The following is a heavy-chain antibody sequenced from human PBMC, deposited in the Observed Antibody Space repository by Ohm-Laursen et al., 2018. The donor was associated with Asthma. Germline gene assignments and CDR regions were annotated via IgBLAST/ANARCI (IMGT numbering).Heavy chain of an antibody. CDR2: IHHSGNA. D-gene: IGHD3-22*01. J-gene: IGHJ4*02. CDR1: GGSISSNHW. Sequence: SETLSLTWAVSGGSISSNHWWNWVRQPPGKGLEWIGDIHHSGNANYNPSLKSRVTISVDQSKNQFSLKLSSLTAADTAVYYCAVYYDRRGYWGQGTLVTVSS. V-gene: IGHV4-4*02. CDR3: AVYYDRRGY.